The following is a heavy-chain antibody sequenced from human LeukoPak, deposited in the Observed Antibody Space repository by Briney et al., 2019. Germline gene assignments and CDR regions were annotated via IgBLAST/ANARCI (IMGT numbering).Heavy chain of an antibody. D-gene: IGHD1-26*01. J-gene: IGHJ4*02. CDR1: GYTFTVYF. V-gene: IGHV1-2*02. CDR2: INPNSGGT. Sequence: ASVNVSCKASGYTFTVYFMHWVRQAPGQGPEWMGWINPNSGGTNYAQKFQGRVTMTRDTSISTAYMELSRLRSDDTAVYYCAKDGGSPYYFDYWGEGTLVPVSS. CDR3: AKDGGSPYYFDY.